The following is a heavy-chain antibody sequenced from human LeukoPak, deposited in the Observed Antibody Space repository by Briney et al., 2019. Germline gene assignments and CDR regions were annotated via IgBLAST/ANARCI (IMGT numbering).Heavy chain of an antibody. J-gene: IGHJ5*02. CDR1: GGSISSYY. D-gene: IGHD2-2*01. CDR3: ARDCSSTSCYAELVYSSGWDQGWFDP. Sequence: SETLSLTCTVSGGSISSYYWSWIRQPAGKGLEWIGRIYTSGSTNYNPSLKSRVTTSVDTSKNQFSLKLSSVTAADTAVYYCARDCSSTSCYAELVYSSGWDQGWFDPWGQGTLVTVSS. CDR2: IYTSGST. V-gene: IGHV4-4*07.